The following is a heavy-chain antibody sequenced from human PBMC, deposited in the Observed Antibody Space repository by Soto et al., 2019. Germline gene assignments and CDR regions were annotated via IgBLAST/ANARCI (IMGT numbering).Heavy chain of an antibody. CDR2: IYYSGST. CDR1: GGSISSYY. J-gene: IGHJ6*02. D-gene: IGHD1-7*01. CDR3: ARDRGGITGTETYYYSYGMHV. V-gene: IGHV4-59*01. Sequence: SETLSLTCTVSGGSISSYYWSWIRQPPGKGLEWIGYIYYSGSTNYNPSLKSRVTISVDTSKNQFSLKLSSVTAADTAVYYCARDRGGITGTETYYYSYGMHVWGQATTVTVS.